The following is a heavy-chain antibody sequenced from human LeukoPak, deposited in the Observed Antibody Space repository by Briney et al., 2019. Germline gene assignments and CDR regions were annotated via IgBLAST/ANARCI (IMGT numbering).Heavy chain of an antibody. V-gene: IGHV4-59*01. D-gene: IGHD2-21*01. J-gene: IGHJ4*02. CDR2: IYYSGST. Sequence: SEALSLTCAVYGGSFSGYYWSWIRQPPGRGLEWIGYIYYSGSTNYNPSLKSRLTISVDTSKNQFSLRLSSVTAADTAVYYCASLVVATDYFDYWGQGTLVTVSS. CDR1: GGSFSGYY. CDR3: ASLVVATDYFDY.